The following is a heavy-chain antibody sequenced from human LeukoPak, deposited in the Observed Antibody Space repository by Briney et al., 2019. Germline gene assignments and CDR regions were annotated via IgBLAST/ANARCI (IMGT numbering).Heavy chain of an antibody. V-gene: IGHV3-23*01. J-gene: IGHJ6*02. D-gene: IGHD3-10*01. CDR3: AREPPRGATLWFGEYPIYYYYYGMDV. CDR2: ISGSGGST. CDR1: GFTFSSYA. Sequence: AGGSLRLSCAASGFTFSSYAMSWVRQAPGKGLEWVSAISGSGGSTYYADSVKGRFTISRDNSKNTLYLQMNSLRAEDTAVYYCAREPPRGATLWFGEYPIYYYYYGMDVWGQGTTVTVSS.